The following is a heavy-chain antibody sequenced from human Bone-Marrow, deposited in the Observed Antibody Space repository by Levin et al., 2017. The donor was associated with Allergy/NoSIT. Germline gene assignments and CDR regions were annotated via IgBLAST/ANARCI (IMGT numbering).Heavy chain of an antibody. J-gene: IGHJ3*01. Sequence: GGSLRLSCTPSGFTFSAYAIHWVRQAPGKGLEWGAVICHDGSRDYYADSVKGRFAISGDNSKNTLTLEITDLRAEDTGVYYCARDRGVVGGSYDVWGRGTQVTVSS. CDR1: GFTFSAYA. CDR2: ICHDGSRD. D-gene: IGHD3-10*01. CDR3: ARDRGVVGGSYDV. V-gene: IGHV3-33*01.